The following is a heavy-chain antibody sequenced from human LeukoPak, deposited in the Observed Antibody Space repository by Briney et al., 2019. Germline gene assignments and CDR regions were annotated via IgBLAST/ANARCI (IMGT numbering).Heavy chain of an antibody. V-gene: IGHV4-34*01. Sequence: SETLSLTCAVYGGSFSGYYWSWIRQPPGKGLEWIGEINHSGSTNYNPSLKSRVTISVDTSKNQFSLKLSSVTAADTAVYYCARERGGGYSYVLARYYYYMDVWGKGTTVTVSS. CDR1: GGSFSGYY. D-gene: IGHD5-18*01. CDR3: ARERGGGYSYVLARYYYYMDV. CDR2: INHSGST. J-gene: IGHJ6*03.